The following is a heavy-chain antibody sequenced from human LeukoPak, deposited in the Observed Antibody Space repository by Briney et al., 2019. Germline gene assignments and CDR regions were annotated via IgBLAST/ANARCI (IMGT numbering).Heavy chain of an antibody. D-gene: IGHD1-26*01. Sequence: GGSLRLSCAASGFTFSSYAMHWVRQAPGKGLEWVAVISYDGSNKYYADSVKGRFTISRDNSKYTLYLQMNSLRAEDTAVYYCARDASPWELLPSDAFDIWGQGTMVTVSS. V-gene: IGHV3-30-3*01. CDR1: GFTFSSYA. J-gene: IGHJ3*02. CDR2: ISYDGSNK. CDR3: ARDASPWELLPSDAFDI.